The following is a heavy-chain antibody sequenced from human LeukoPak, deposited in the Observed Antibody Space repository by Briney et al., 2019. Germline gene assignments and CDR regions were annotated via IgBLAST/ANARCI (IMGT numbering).Heavy chain of an antibody. D-gene: IGHD5-24*01. CDR1: GFTFDDYA. CDR2: ISWNSGSI. Sequence: GGSLRLSCAASGFTFDDYAMHWVRQAPGKGLEWVSGISWNSGSIGYADSVKGRFTISRDNAKNSLYLQMNSLRAEDTALYYCAKDILDGYNIRFAFDIWGQGTMVTVSS. CDR3: AKDILDGYNIRFAFDI. J-gene: IGHJ3*02. V-gene: IGHV3-9*01.